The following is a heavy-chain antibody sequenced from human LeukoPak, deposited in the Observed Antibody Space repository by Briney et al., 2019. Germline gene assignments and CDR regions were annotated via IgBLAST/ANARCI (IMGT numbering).Heavy chain of an antibody. V-gene: IGHV1-2*02. CDR3: ARAGGGIFTVDY. D-gene: IGHD1-14*01. CDR2: INPNSGGT. CDR1: GYTFTGYD. J-gene: IGHJ4*02. Sequence: VASVKVSFKASGYTFTGYDMHWVRQAPGQGLEWMRWINPNSGGTNYAQKFQGRVTMTRDTSISTAYMELSRLRSDDTAVYYCARAGGGIFTVDYWGQGTLVTVSS.